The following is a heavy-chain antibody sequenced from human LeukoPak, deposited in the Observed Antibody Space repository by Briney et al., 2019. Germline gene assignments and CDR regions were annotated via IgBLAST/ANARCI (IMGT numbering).Heavy chain of an antibody. CDR2: IYTSGST. CDR3: AREYYDSSGYYYLNWFDP. CDR1: GGSISSYY. D-gene: IGHD3-22*01. J-gene: IGHJ5*02. Sequence: SETLSLTCTVSGGSISSYYWSWIRQPAGKGLEWIGRIYTSGSTNYNPSLKSRVTMSVDTSKNQFSLKLSSVTAADTAVYHCAREYYDSSGYYYLNWFDPWGQGTLVTVSS. V-gene: IGHV4-4*07.